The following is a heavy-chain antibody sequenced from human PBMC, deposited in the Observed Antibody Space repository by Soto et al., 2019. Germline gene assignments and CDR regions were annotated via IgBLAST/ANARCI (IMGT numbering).Heavy chain of an antibody. Sequence: QVQLQESGPGLVKPSQTLSLTCTVSGGSISSGGYYWSWIRQHPGKGLEWIGYIYYSGSTYYNPSLKSRVTISVDPSKNQSARKPSSVTAADTAVYYCARGGYGSTDGAWFVPWGQGTLVTVAS. D-gene: IGHD3-10*01. CDR1: GGSISSGGYY. V-gene: IGHV4-31*03. CDR3: ARGGYGSTDGAWFVP. CDR2: IYYSGST. J-gene: IGHJ5*02.